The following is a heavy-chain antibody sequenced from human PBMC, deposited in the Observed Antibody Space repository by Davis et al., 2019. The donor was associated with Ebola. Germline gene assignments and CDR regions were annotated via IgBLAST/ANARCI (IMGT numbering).Heavy chain of an antibody. CDR1: GGSISSYY. V-gene: IGHV4-59*12. Sequence: MPSETLSLTCTVSGGSISSYYWSWIRQPPGKGLEWIGYIYYSGSTNYNPSLKSRVTISVDTSKNQFSLKLSSVTAADTAVYYCARENGDFPNWFDPWGQGTLVTVSS. J-gene: IGHJ5*02. CDR2: IYYSGST. D-gene: IGHD4-17*01. CDR3: ARENGDFPNWFDP.